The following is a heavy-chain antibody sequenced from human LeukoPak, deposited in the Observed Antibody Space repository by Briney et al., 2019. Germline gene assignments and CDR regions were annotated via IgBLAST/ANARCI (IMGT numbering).Heavy chain of an antibody. CDR2: ISYDGSNK. CDR1: GFIFSGNS. J-gene: IGHJ4*02. Sequence: PGGSLRLSCAASGFIFSGNSMNWVRQAPGKGLEWVAVISYDGSNKYYADSVRGRFTISRDTSKNTLYLQMNSLRAEDTALYYCAKQNNFDTSGLDYWGQGTLVTVSS. D-gene: IGHD3-22*01. CDR3: AKQNNFDTSGLDY. V-gene: IGHV3-30*04.